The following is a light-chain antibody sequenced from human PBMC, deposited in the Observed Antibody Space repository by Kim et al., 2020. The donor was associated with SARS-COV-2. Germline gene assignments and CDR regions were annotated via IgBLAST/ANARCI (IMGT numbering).Light chain of an antibody. CDR1: NSNIGKNY. J-gene: IGLJ2*01. V-gene: IGLV1-51*01. CDR2: DND. CDR3: ATWDNSLNGLV. Sequence: GQKVTISGYESNSNIGKNYVSWYQQLPGTAPKLLIYDNDKRHSGIPDRFSGSKSGTSATLDITGLQTGDEADYYCATWDNSLNGLVFGGGTQLTVL.